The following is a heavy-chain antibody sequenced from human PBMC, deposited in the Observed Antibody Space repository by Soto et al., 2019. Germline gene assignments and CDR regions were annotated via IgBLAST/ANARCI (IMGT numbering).Heavy chain of an antibody. V-gene: IGHV3-33*01. CDR3: ERDQEGSSWLIDY. CDR2: IWYDGSNK. CDR1: GFTFSSYG. J-gene: IGHJ4*02. D-gene: IGHD6-13*01. Sequence: QVQLVESGGGVVQPGRSLRLSCAASGFTFSSYGMHWVRQAPGKGLEWVAVIWYDGSNKYYADSVKGRFTISRDNSKNTLYLQMNRLRAEDTAVYYCERDQEGSSWLIDYWGQGTMVTVSS.